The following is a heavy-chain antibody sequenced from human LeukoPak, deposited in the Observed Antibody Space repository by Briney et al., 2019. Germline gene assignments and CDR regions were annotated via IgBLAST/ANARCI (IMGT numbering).Heavy chain of an antibody. V-gene: IGHV3-23*01. CDR2: ISGSGGST. Sequence: PGASLRLSCAASGFTFTIYAMSWVRQAPGQGLEWISSISGSGGSTNYADSVKGRFTISRDNSKNTLYLQLNSLRAEDTAVYYCAIGILSHVGYFDYWGQGTLVTVSS. D-gene: IGHD3-9*01. CDR1: GFTFTIYA. J-gene: IGHJ4*02. CDR3: AIGILSHVGYFDY.